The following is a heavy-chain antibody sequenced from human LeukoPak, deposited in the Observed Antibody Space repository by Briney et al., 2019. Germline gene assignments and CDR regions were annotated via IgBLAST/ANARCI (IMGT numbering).Heavy chain of an antibody. CDR3: ARSLMLYSGYDFSY. Sequence: SETLSLTCTVSGGSISSYYWSWIRQPPGKGLEWIGYIYYSGSTNYNPSLKSRVTISVDTSKNQFSLKLSSVTAADTAVYYCARSLMLYSGYDFSYWGQGTLVTVSS. J-gene: IGHJ4*02. CDR1: GGSISSYY. D-gene: IGHD5-12*01. V-gene: IGHV4-59*01. CDR2: IYYSGST.